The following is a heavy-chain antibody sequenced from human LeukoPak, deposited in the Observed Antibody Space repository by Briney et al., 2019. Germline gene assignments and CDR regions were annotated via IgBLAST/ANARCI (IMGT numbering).Heavy chain of an antibody. J-gene: IGHJ4*02. CDR2: ISPSGSAI. CDR1: GFTFSNYE. CDR3: ARGPTLVGMGYFDY. D-gene: IGHD2-21*01. Sequence: GGSLRLSCAASGFTFSNYEMNWIRQAPGKGLEWVSYISPSGSAIYYADSVKGRFIISRDNAKNSLYLQMKSLRGDDTAVYYCARGPTLVGMGYFDYRGQGTLVTVSS. V-gene: IGHV3-48*03.